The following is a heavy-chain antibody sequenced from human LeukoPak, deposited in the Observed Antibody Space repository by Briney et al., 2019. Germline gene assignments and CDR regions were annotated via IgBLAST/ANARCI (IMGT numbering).Heavy chain of an antibody. CDR3: AREGYSNSYYYYYMDV. D-gene: IGHD4-11*01. J-gene: IGHJ6*03. CDR1: GGTFSSYA. V-gene: IGHV1-69*05. CDR2: IIPIFGTA. Sequence: ASVKVSCKASGGTFSSYAISWVRQAPGQGLEWMGGIIPIFGTANYAQKFQGRVTITTDESTSTAYMELSSLRSEDTAVYYCAREGYSNSYYYYYMDVWGKGTTVTVSS.